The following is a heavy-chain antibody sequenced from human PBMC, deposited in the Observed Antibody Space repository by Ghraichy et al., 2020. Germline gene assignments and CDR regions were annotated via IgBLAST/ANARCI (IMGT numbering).Heavy chain of an antibody. D-gene: IGHD5-24*01. CDR1: GFTFNTYA. Sequence: LTCAASGFTFNTYAMSWVRQAPGKGLEWVSAISASGGTTNYADSMKGRFTISRDNSKNTLYLQLNSLMAEDTAVYYCAKDGGGDGYTSYVVDIDYWGQGTLVTVSS. CDR3: AKDGGGDGYTSYVVDIDY. V-gene: IGHV3-23*01. J-gene: IGHJ4*02. CDR2: ISASGGTT.